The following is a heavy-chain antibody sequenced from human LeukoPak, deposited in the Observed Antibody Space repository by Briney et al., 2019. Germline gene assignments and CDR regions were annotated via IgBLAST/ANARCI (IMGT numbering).Heavy chain of an antibody. J-gene: IGHJ3*02. Sequence: GGSLRLSCAASGFTFSNYAMPWVRQAPGKGLEWVSAISGSGGSTYYADSVKGRFTISRDNSKNTLYLQMNSLRAEDTAVYYCAKGLGVVPAAPDAFDIWGQGTMVTVSS. CDR2: ISGSGGST. CDR1: GFTFSNYA. CDR3: AKGLGVVPAAPDAFDI. V-gene: IGHV3-23*01. D-gene: IGHD2-2*01.